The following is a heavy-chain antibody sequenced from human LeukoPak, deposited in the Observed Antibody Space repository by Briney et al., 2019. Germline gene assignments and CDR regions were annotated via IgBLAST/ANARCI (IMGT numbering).Heavy chain of an antibody. V-gene: IGHV4-34*01. CDR1: GGSFSGYY. CDR2: INHSGST. J-gene: IGHJ6*02. Sequence: SETLSLTCAVYGGSFSGYYWSWIRQPPGKGLEWIGEINHSGSTNYNPSLKSRVTISVDTSKNQFSLKLSSVTAADTAVYYCASPRRRRYYYYYGMDVWGQGTTVTVSS. CDR3: ASPRRRRYYYYYGMDV.